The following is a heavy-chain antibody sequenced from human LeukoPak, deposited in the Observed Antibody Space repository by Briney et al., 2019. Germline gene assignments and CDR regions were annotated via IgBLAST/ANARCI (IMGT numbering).Heavy chain of an antibody. CDR1: GGSISSSSYY. CDR2: IYYSGGT. J-gene: IGHJ4*02. D-gene: IGHD4-23*01. CDR3: ARQNGGEIDY. Sequence: SETLSLTCTVSGGSISSSSYYWGWIRQPPGKGLEWIGSIYYSGGTYYNPSLKSRVTISVDTSKNQFSLKLSSVTAADTAVYYCARQNGGEIDYWGQGTLVTVSS. V-gene: IGHV4-39*01.